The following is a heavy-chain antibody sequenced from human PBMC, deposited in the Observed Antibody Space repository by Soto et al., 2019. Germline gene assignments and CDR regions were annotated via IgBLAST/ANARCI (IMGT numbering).Heavy chain of an antibody. CDR3: ARVPAS. CDR2: IYHSGST. J-gene: IGHJ5*02. Sequence: SVPLSLTCTVYGGSSGGGGYPWTRTRQPPGKGLEWIGYIYHSGSTYYNPSLKSRVTISVDSPKTQFPLKLSFVTAADTAVYYSARVPASWGQRTLVPAS. CDR1: GGSSGGGGYP. V-gene: IGHV4-30-2*01.